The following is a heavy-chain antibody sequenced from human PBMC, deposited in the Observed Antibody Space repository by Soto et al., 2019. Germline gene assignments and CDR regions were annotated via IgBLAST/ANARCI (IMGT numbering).Heavy chain of an antibody. D-gene: IGHD5-18*01. Sequence: EVQVVESGGGLVKPGGSLRLSCSVSGFTFRNAWMSWVRQAPGKGLEWVGRIKSKSDGGTTDYAAPVKGRFTISRDDLQNSVFLLMKSLKTEDTAMYYCITDVTSVMDVWGQGTTVTVSS. CDR3: ITDVTSVMDV. J-gene: IGHJ6*02. V-gene: IGHV3-15*01. CDR1: GFTFRNAW. CDR2: IKSKSDGGTT.